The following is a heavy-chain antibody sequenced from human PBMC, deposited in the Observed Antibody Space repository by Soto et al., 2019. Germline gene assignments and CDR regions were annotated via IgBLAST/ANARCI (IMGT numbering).Heavy chain of an antibody. J-gene: IGHJ6*02. Sequence: GGSLRLSCAASGFTFSTYAMTWVRQAPGKGLEWVAIISSSGDGTDYVDSVKGRFTISRDNSRNTRNLQMNSLRAEDTAVYYCAKNGDFWSWGMDVWGQGTTVTVSS. CDR2: ISSSGDGT. CDR1: GFTFSTYA. V-gene: IGHV3-23*01. CDR3: AKNGDFWSWGMDV. D-gene: IGHD3-3*01.